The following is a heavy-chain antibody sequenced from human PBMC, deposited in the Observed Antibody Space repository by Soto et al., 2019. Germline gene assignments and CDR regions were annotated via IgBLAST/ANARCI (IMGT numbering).Heavy chain of an antibody. CDR1: GYTFTSYA. CDR3: ARVRVRGYCSSTSCGVPYDFDY. D-gene: IGHD2-2*01. V-gene: IGHV1-3*01. CDR2: INAGNGNT. J-gene: IGHJ4*02. Sequence: ASVKVTCKASGYTFTSYAMHWVRQAPGQRLEWMGWINAGNGNTKYSQKFQGRVTITRDTSASTAYMELSSLRSEDTAVYYCARVRVRGYCSSTSCGVPYDFDYWGQGTLVTVS.